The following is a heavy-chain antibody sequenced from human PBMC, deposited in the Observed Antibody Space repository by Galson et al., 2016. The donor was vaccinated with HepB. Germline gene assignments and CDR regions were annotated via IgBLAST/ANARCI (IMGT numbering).Heavy chain of an antibody. CDR1: GYTFTFNY. CDR3: ARWASVGSGDAFDI. J-gene: IGHJ3*02. V-gene: IGHV1-46*01. CDR2: INPSGGDI. Sequence: SVKVSCKASGYTFTFNYIHWVRQAPGQGLEWMGIINPSGGDINYAQKFQGRVTMTRDTSTSTVHMELSSLRSEDTAVYYCARWASVGSGDAFDIWGQGTMVTVSS. D-gene: IGHD6-19*01.